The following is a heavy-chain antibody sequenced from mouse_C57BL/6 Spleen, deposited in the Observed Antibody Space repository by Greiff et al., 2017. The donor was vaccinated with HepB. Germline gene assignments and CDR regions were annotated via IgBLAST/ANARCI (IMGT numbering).Heavy chain of an antibody. J-gene: IGHJ2*01. CDR2: IDPETGGT. CDR3: TRSWDYFDY. V-gene: IGHV1-15*01. CDR1: GYTFTDYD. D-gene: IGHD4-1*01. Sequence: VQLQQSGAELVRPGASVTLSCKASGYTFTDYDMHWVKQTPVHGLEWIGAIDPETGGTAYNQKFKGKAILTADKSSSTAYMELRSLTSEDSAVYYCTRSWDYFDYWGQGTTLTVSS.